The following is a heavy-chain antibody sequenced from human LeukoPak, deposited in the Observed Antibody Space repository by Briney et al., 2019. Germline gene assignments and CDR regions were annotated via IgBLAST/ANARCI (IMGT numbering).Heavy chain of an antibody. CDR3: AKAGASGDYPLLYSYYMDV. D-gene: IGHD4-17*01. CDR2: IGRRVSST. CDR1: GFDFSDYY. J-gene: IGHJ6*03. V-gene: IGHV3-11*01. Sequence: GGSLRLSCEASGFDFSDYYMGWIRQTPGKGLEWVSFIGRRVSSTYYADSVKGRFTISRDNAKNSLFLQMDSLRRDDTAKYYCAKAGASGDYPLLYSYYMDVWGQGTTVTVSS.